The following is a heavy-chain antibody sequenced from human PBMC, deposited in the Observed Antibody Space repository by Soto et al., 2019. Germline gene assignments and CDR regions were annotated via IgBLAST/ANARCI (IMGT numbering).Heavy chain of an antibody. CDR3: AREVGGCFGDDCYRWFDP. CDR1: GDSVSSGDHY. V-gene: IGHV4-30-4*01. J-gene: IGHJ5*02. CDR2: VQLNVHT. Sequence: QVQLQESGPRLVKPSETLSLTCSVSGDSVSSGDHYWSWVRQSPGKALEWFGYVQLNVHTYYNPSRRRRVIISVDTSQNHCSLRLTSVTAADPGVYYCAREVGGCFGDDCYRWFDPWGQGTLVTVSS. D-gene: IGHD2-21*02.